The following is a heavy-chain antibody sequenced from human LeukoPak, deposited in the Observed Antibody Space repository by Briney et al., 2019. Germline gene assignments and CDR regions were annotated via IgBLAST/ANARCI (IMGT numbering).Heavy chain of an antibody. CDR2: ISGSGGST. CDR1: GFTFSSYA. Sequence: GGSLRLSCAASGFTFSSYAMSWVRQAPGKGLEWVSAISGSGGSTYYADSVKGRFTISRDNSKNSLYLQMNSLRAEDTAVYYCAKDTLYSSSWYFDYWGQGTLVTVSS. V-gene: IGHV3-23*01. J-gene: IGHJ4*02. CDR3: AKDTLYSSSWYFDY. D-gene: IGHD6-13*01.